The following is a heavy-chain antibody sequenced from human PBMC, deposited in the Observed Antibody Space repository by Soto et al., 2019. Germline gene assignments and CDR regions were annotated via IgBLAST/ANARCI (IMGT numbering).Heavy chain of an antibody. J-gene: IGHJ5*02. D-gene: IGHD3-16*01. CDR2: IIPILGIA. CDR3: ATDLGEWATALNWFDP. CDR1: GGTFNSYT. V-gene: IGHV1-69*04. Sequence: SVKVSCKASGGTFNSYTISWLRQAPGQGLEWMGRIIPILGIANYAQKFQGRVTITADKSTSTAYMELSSLRSEDTAVYYCATDLGEWATALNWFDPWGQGTLVTVSS.